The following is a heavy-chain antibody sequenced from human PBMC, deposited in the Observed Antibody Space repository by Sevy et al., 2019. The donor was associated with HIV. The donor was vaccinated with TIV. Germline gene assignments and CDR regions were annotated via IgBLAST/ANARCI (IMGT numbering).Heavy chain of an antibody. Sequence: GGSLRLSCAASGFSFSAYWMNWVRQAPGKGLEWVANIKPDGSDKHYVDSAEGRFTISRDNAKNSLYLQMNSLGVEATAMYYCAQETFGRFDSWGQGTLVTVSS. V-gene: IGHV3-7*01. CDR2: IKPDGSDK. D-gene: IGHD1-26*01. CDR3: AQETFGRFDS. J-gene: IGHJ4*02. CDR1: GFSFSAYW.